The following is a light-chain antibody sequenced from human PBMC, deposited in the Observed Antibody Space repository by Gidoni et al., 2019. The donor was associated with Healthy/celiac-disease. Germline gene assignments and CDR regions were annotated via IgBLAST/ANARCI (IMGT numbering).Light chain of an antibody. Sequence: EIVMPQSPATLSVSPGERATLSCRASQSGSSNLAWYQWKPGQATRLLIYGASTRATGIPARFSGSGSVTEFTLTISSLQSEDFAVYYCQQYNNWPPGYTFGQGTKLEIK. V-gene: IGKV3-15*01. J-gene: IGKJ2*01. CDR2: GAS. CDR1: QSGSSN. CDR3: QQYNNWPPGYT.